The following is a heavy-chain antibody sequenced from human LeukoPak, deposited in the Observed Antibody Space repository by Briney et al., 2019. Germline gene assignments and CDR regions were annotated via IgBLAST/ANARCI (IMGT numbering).Heavy chain of an antibody. CDR2: LYSGGNT. CDR1: GLTVSSNY. D-gene: IGHD4-17*01. J-gene: IGHJ4*02. CDR3: VRDSDYGDPPGY. Sequence: GGSLRLSCVASGLTVSSNYMSWVRQAPGKGLEWVSLLYSGGNTYFADSVRGRFTISGDNSRNTVFLQMNSLRAEDTAVYYCVRDSDYGDPPGYWGQGTLVTVSS. V-gene: IGHV3-53*01.